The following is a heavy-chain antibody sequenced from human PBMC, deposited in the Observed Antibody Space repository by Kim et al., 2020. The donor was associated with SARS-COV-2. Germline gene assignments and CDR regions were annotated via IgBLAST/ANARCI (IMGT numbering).Heavy chain of an antibody. CDR1: GFTFSSYW. CDR2: INSDGSTT. CDR3: ARRTAAAGGYWYFDL. Sequence: GGSLRLSCAASGFTFSSYWMHWVRQAPVKGLVWVSRINSDGSTTSYADSVKGRFTISRDKAKKTLYLQMNSLRAEDTAVYYCARRTAAAGGYWYFDLWGR. J-gene: IGHJ2*01. D-gene: IGHD6-13*01. V-gene: IGHV3-74*01.